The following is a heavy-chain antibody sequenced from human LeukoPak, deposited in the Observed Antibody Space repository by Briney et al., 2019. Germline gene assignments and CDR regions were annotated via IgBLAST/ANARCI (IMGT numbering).Heavy chain of an antibody. CDR1: GGTFSSYA. CDR2: IIPIFGTA. V-gene: IGHV1-69*13. Sequence: SVKVSCKASGGTFSSYAISWVRQAPGQGLEWMGGIIPIFGTANYAQKFQGRVTITADESTSTAYMELSSLRSEDTAVYYCARVADYGDYETAFDIWGQGTMATVSS. CDR3: ARVADYGDYETAFDI. J-gene: IGHJ3*02. D-gene: IGHD4-17*01.